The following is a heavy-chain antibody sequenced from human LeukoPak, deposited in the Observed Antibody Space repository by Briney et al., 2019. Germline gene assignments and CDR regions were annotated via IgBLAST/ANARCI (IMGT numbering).Heavy chain of an antibody. CDR3: ARDAGGYCSGGSCYSNWYFDL. V-gene: IGHV4-61*03. D-gene: IGHD2-15*01. Sequence: SETLSLTCTVSGGSISSTTYYWAWIRQPPGKGLEWIGYIYYSGSTNYNPSLKSRVTISLDTSKNHFSLKLSSVTAADTAVYYCARDAGGYCSGGSCYSNWYFDLWGRGTLVTVSS. CDR2: IYYSGST. CDR1: GGSISSTTYY. J-gene: IGHJ2*01.